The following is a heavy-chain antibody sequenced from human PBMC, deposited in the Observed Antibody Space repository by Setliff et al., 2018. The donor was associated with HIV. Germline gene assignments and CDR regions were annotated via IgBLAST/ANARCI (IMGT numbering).Heavy chain of an antibody. D-gene: IGHD2-21*02. CDR1: GVSTISSSSSYY. Sequence: SETLSLTCIVSGVSTISSSSSYYWGWIRQPPGKGLEWIGYIYDSGITDHNPSLEGRLTMSVDTSKNQVSLRLKSVTTADTAVYFCARELYGGNSRPFDYWGQGALVTVSS. J-gene: IGHJ4*02. CDR3: ARELYGGNSRPFDY. V-gene: IGHV4-61*01. CDR2: IYDSGIT.